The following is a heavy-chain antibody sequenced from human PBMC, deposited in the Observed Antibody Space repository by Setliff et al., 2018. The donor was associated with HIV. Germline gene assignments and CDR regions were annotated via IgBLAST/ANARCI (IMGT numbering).Heavy chain of an antibody. CDR1: GYTFTTYG. CDR2: ISPNFGHT. D-gene: IGHD6-19*01. CDR3: ARLGSGWSDSYYYAMDI. V-gene: IGHV1-18*01. J-gene: IGHJ6*02. Sequence: GASVKVSCKASGYTFTTYGISWVQQAPGHGLEWMGWISPNFGHTNYAQNFLGRVTMTIDTSTSRAYMELRSLRSDDTAMYFCARLGSGWSDSYYYAMDIWGQGTTVTVSS.